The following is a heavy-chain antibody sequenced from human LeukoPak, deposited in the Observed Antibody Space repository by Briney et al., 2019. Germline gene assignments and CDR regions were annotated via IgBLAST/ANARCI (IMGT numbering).Heavy chain of an antibody. CDR3: ARGHHRAAAGTRRVGYYYYGMDV. J-gene: IGHJ6*02. D-gene: IGHD6-13*01. V-gene: IGHV1-8*01. CDR2: MHPNSGNT. CDR1: GYTFTSYE. Sequence: GASVKVSCKASGYTFTSYEINWVRQATGQGLEWMGWMHPNSGNTGYAQKFQGRVTMTRNTSISTAYMELSSLRSEDTAVYYCARGHHRAAAGTRRVGYYYYGMDVWGQGTTVTVSS.